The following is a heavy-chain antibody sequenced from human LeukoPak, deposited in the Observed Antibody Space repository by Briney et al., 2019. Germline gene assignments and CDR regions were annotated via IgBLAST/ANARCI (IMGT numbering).Heavy chain of an antibody. D-gene: IGHD3-22*01. CDR3: ARNQYFDSSGYYVGFDY. CDR2: IKSDGSIT. J-gene: IGHJ4*02. CDR1: GFAFSSYW. Sequence: GGSLRLSCAASGFAFSSYWMHWVRQAPGKGLMWVSRIKSDGSITTYADSVKGRFTISRDNAKNTLYLEMNSLRAEDTAVYYCARNQYFDSSGYYVGFDYWGQGTLVTVSS. V-gene: IGHV3-74*01.